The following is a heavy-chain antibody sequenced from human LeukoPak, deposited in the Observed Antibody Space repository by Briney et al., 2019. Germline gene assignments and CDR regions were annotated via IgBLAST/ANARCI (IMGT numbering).Heavy chain of an antibody. V-gene: IGHV1-24*01. D-gene: IGHD1-26*01. J-gene: IGHJ4*02. CDR2: FDPEDGET. CDR3: ATDQVGATSTPRLDY. CDR1: GYTLTELS. Sequence: ASVKVSCKVSGYTLTELSMHWVRQAPGKGLEWMGGFDPEDGETIYAQKFQGRVTMTEDTSTDTAYMELSSLRSEDTAVYYCATDQVGATSTPRLDYWGQGTLVTVSS.